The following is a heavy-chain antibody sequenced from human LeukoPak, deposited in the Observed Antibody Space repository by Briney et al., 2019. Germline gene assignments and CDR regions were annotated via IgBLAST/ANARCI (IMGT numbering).Heavy chain of an antibody. J-gene: IGHJ4*02. V-gene: IGHV3-33*01. D-gene: IGHD3-3*01. CDR3: ARESWPYYDFWSGYYRGRAFDY. CDR2: IWYDGSNK. Sequence: SGGSLRLSCAASGFTFSSYGMHWVRQAPGKGLEWVAVIWYDGSNKYYADSVKGRFTISRDNSKNTLYLQMNSLRAEDTAVYYCARESWPYYDFWSGYYRGRAFDYWGQGTLVTVSS. CDR1: GFTFSSYG.